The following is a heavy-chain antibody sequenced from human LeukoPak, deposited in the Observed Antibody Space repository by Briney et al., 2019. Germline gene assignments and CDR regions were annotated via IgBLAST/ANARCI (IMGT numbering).Heavy chain of an antibody. V-gene: IGHV3-30*04. CDR2: ISYDGSNK. CDR1: GFTFSSYA. Sequence: SGGSLRLSCAASGFTFSSYAMHWVRQAPGKGLEWVAVISYDGSNKYCADSVKGRFTISRDNSKNTLYLQMNSLRAEDTAVYYCARETERAFDYWGQGTLVTVSS. D-gene: IGHD1-1*01. J-gene: IGHJ4*02. CDR3: ARETERAFDY.